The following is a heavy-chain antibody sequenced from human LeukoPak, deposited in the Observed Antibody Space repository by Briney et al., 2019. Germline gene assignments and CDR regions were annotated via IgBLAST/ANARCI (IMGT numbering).Heavy chain of an antibody. Sequence: PGGSLRLSCAASGFTFSSYAMSWVRQAPGKGLEWVSAISGSGGSTFYADSVKGRFTISRDNSKNTLYLQMNSLRAEDTAVYYCAKDLVGTPWGYFDLWGRGTLVTVSS. J-gene: IGHJ2*01. CDR2: ISGSGGST. CDR1: GFTFSSYA. V-gene: IGHV3-23*01. D-gene: IGHD2-15*01. CDR3: AKDLVGTPWGYFDL.